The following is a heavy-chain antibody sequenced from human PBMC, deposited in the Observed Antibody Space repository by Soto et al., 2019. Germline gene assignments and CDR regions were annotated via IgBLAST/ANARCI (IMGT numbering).Heavy chain of an antibody. V-gene: IGHV4-39*01. Sequence: QLQLQESGPGLVKPSETLSVTCSVSGDSIGTINYYWGWLRQPPGKGPEWIGSIYYTGSTHYNPSLRGRATVSVHTSTNQFSLRLPSVTAADTAVYYCARHPGYTVPTVYATHYFDDWGQGVLVTVSS. CDR2: IYYTGST. D-gene: IGHD3-16*02. CDR1: GDSIGTINYY. CDR3: ARHPGYTVPTVYATHYFDD. J-gene: IGHJ4*02.